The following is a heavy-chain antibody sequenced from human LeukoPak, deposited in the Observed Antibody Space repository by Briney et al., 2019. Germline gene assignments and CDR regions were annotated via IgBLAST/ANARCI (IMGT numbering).Heavy chain of an antibody. CDR3: ARSAPTLGWGGYDRDYYYGMDV. CDR2: IGTAGDT. CDR1: GFTFSSYD. J-gene: IGHJ6*02. V-gene: IGHV3-13*01. D-gene: IGHD5-12*01. Sequence: GGSLRLSCAASGFTFSSYDMHWVRQATGKGLEWVSAIGTAGDTYYPGSVKGRFTISRENAKNSLYLQMNSLRAGDTAVYYCARSAPTLGWGGYDRDYYYGMDVWGQGTTVTVSS.